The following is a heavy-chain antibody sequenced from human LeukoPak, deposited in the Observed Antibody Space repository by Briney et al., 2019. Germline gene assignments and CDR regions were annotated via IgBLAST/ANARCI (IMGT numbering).Heavy chain of an antibody. CDR1: GFTVSSNY. CDR3: ARKNRDAFDI. J-gene: IGHJ3*02. V-gene: IGHV3-48*01. Sequence: GSLRLSCAASGFTVSSNYMNWVRQAPGKGLEWVSYISSSSSTIYYADSVKGRFTISRDNAKNSLYLQMNSLRAEDAAVYYCARKNRDAFDIWGQGTMVTVSS. CDR2: ISSSSSTI. D-gene: IGHD1-14*01.